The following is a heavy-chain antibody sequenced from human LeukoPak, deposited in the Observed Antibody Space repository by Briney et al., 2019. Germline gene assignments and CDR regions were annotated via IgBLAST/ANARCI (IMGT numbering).Heavy chain of an antibody. CDR1: GYTFTGYY. D-gene: IGHD1-26*01. CDR2: INPNSGGT. J-gene: IGHJ6*03. Sequence: ASVKVSCKASGYTFTGYYVHWVRQAPGQGLEWMGWINPNSGGTNYAQKFQGRVTMTRDTSISTAYMELSRLRSDDTAVYYCARDIVNHYYYYMDVWGKGTTVTVSS. V-gene: IGHV1-2*02. CDR3: ARDIVNHYYYYMDV.